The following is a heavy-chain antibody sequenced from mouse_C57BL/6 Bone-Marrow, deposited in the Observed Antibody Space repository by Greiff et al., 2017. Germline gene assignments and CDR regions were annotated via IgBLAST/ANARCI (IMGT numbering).Heavy chain of an antibody. CDR2: INPSNGGT. D-gene: IGHD3-2*02. Sequence: QVQLKQPGTELVKPGASVKLSCKASGYTFTSYWMHWVKQRTGQGLEWIGNINPSNGGTNYNEKFKSKAKQTVDKSSSTAYMQLSSLTSGDCAIYYCAKQLRLRTFAYWGQGTLVTVSA. J-gene: IGHJ3*01. V-gene: IGHV1-53*01. CDR3: AKQLRLRTFAY. CDR1: GYTFTSYW.